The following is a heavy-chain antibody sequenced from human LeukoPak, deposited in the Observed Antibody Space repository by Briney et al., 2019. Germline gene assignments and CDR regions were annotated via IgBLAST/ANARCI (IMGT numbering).Heavy chain of an antibody. CDR3: ARDDYGVFDAFDV. D-gene: IGHD3-16*01. CDR2: VSKSGST. CDR1: GESITSHF. V-gene: IGHV4-4*08. Sequence: SETLSLTCTVSGESITSHFWTWIRQAPGKGLEWVGYVSKSGSTNYNPSLQSRITISVDTSKNQFFLKLTSVTAADTAVYFCARDDYGVFDAFDVWGQGTVVTVSS. J-gene: IGHJ3*01.